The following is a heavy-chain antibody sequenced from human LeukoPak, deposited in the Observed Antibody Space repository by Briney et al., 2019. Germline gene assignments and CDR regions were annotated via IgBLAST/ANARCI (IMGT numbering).Heavy chain of an antibody. D-gene: IGHD3-3*01. CDR2: IYYSGST. CDR1: GGSISSYY. Sequence: SETLSLTCTVSGGSISSYYWSWIRQPPGKGLEWLGYIYYSGSTNYNPSLKSRVTISVDTSKNQFSLKLSSVTAADTAVYYCARGRAYYDFWSGYYTGIYFDYWGQGTLVTVSS. V-gene: IGHV4-59*01. CDR3: ARGRAYYDFWSGYYTGIYFDY. J-gene: IGHJ4*02.